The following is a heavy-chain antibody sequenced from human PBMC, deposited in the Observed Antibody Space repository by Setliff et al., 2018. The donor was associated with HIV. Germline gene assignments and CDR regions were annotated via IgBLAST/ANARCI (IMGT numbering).Heavy chain of an antibody. CDR2: IHHSGRT. CDR3: AGRRVAGLF. Sequence: LSLTCAVYGGSFSDYSWTWIRRPPGKGLEWIGEIHHSGRTDYNPSLTSQVAMSVDSSKKQFSLRLTSVAAADTAVYYCAGRRVAGLFCGQGTLVTVSS. V-gene: IGHV4-34*01. J-gene: IGHJ4*02. D-gene: IGHD6-19*01. CDR1: GGSFSDYS.